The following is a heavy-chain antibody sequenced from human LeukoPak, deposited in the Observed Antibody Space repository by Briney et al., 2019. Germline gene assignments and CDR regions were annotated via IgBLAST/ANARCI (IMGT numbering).Heavy chain of an antibody. Sequence: GGSLRLSCAASGFTFDDYGMSWVRQAPGKGLEWVSGINWNGGSTGYADSVKGRFTISRDNAKNSLYLQMNSLRAEDMALYYCAKAHSSSWYSYFQHWGQGTLVTVSS. V-gene: IGHV3-20*04. J-gene: IGHJ1*01. D-gene: IGHD6-13*01. CDR2: INWNGGST. CDR3: AKAHSSSWYSYFQH. CDR1: GFTFDDYG.